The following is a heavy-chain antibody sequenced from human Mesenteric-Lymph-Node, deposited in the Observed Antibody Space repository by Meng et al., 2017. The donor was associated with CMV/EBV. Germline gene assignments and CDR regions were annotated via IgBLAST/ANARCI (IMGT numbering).Heavy chain of an antibody. D-gene: IGHD2-15*01. CDR1: GGSINTYC. J-gene: IGHJ4*02. Sequence: SETLSLTCTVSGGSINTYCWSWIRQPPGKGLEWIGYLYYTWSTKYNPSLMNRVTMSVDTSKNQFSLKLTSVTAADAAVYYCARASLSVVDPAHYFDYWGQGTLVTVSS. CDR3: ARASLSVVDPAHYFDY. V-gene: IGHV4-59*01. CDR2: LYYTWST.